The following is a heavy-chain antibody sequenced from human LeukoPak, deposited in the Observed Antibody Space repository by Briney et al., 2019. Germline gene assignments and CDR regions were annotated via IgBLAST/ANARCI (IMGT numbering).Heavy chain of an antibody. CDR1: GYSFTSHW. J-gene: IGHJ3*02. D-gene: IGHD6-13*01. CDR3: ARTSIAAADDAFDI. Sequence: GESLKISCKGSGYSFTSHWIGWVRQMPGKGLERMGIIYPGDSDTRYSPSFQGQVTISADKSISTAYLQWSSLKASDTAMYYCARTSIAAADDAFDIWGQGTMVTVSS. CDR2: IYPGDSDT. V-gene: IGHV5-51*01.